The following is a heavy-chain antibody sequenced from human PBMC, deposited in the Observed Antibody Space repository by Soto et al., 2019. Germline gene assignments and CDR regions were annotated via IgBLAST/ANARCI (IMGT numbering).Heavy chain of an antibody. J-gene: IGHJ3*02. CDR1: GFTFSSYA. CDR2: ISYDGSNK. V-gene: IGHV3-30-3*01. D-gene: IGHD6-19*01. CDR3: ARTRLLPVAGTYLAFDI. Sequence: PGGSLRLSCAASGFTFSSYAMHWVRQAPGKGLEWVAVISYDGSNKYYADSVKGRFTISRDNSKNTLYLQMNSLRAEDTAVYYCARTRLLPVAGTYLAFDIWGQGTMVTVS.